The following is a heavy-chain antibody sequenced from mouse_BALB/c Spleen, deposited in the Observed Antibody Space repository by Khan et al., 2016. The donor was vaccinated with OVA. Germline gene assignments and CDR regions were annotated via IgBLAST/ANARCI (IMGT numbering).Heavy chain of an antibody. CDR1: GYSITSGYA. Sequence: EVQLVESGPGLVKPSQSLSLTCTVTGYSITSGYAWNWIRQFPGNKLEWMGYISYSGGTSYNPSLKSRISITRDTSKNQFFLQLNSVTTEDTATYYCARGNDDGYYFDYWGQGTTLTVSS. J-gene: IGHJ2*01. CDR3: ARGNDDGYYFDY. V-gene: IGHV3-2*02. CDR2: ISYSGGT. D-gene: IGHD2-12*01.